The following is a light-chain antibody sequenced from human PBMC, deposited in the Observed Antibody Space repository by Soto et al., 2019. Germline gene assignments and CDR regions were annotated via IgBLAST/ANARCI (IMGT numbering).Light chain of an antibody. CDR1: QSVDSN. J-gene: IGKJ2*01. Sequence: EIVMTQSPVTLAVSPGERVTLSCRASQSVDSNLAWYQQKPGQAPRLLIYGASTRATNIPARFSGSGSGTEFTLTISSLQSEHFAVYYCQQYNNWPPGYTFGHGTKLEIK. CDR2: GAS. CDR3: QQYNNWPPGYT. V-gene: IGKV3-15*01.